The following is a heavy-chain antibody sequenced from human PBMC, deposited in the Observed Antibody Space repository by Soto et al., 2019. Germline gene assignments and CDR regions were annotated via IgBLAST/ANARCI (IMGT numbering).Heavy chain of an antibody. D-gene: IGHD2-21*01. CDR2: IYSSGST. V-gene: IGHV4-39*01. Sequence: SETLSLTCTVSGGSISSSSYYWGWIRQPPGKGLEWIGNIYSSGSTYYNPSLKSRVTISLDTSKNQFSLNLSSVTAADAAVYYCARHVARTSAFDIWGQGTMVTVSS. J-gene: IGHJ3*02. CDR1: GGSISSSSYY. CDR3: ARHVARTSAFDI.